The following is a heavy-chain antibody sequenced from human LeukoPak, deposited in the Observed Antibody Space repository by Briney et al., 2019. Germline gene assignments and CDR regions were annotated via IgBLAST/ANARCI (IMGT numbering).Heavy chain of an antibody. CDR3: AKDLVAGPWGYYHYGMDV. V-gene: IGHV3-23*01. CDR2: ISGSGGST. Sequence: GGSLRLSCAASGFTFSSYAMSWVRQAPGKGLEWVSAISGSGGSTYYADSVKGRFTISRDNSKNTLYLQMNSLRAEDTAVYYCAKDLVAGPWGYYHYGMDVWGQGTTVTVSS. J-gene: IGHJ6*02. D-gene: IGHD3-16*01. CDR1: GFTFSSYA.